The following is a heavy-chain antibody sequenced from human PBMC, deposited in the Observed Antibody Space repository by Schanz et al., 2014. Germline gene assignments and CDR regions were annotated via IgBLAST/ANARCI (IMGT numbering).Heavy chain of an antibody. J-gene: IGHJ3*02. Sequence: QVQLVESGGGVVQPGRSLRLSCAASGFSFSTYAMHWVRQAPGKGLEWVAVILYDGSKTYYADSVKGRFTISRDNSKNTLSLKMNSLRAEDTAVYDCAREEGYGYGPGAFDIWGQGTMVTVSS. D-gene: IGHD5-18*01. CDR1: GFSFSTYA. CDR3: AREEGYGYGPGAFDI. CDR2: ILYDGSKT. V-gene: IGHV3-30*04.